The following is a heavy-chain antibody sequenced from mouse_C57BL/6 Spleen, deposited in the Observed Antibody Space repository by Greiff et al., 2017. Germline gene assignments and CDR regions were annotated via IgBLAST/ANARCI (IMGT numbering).Heavy chain of an antibody. V-gene: IGHV1-50*01. Sequence: VQLQQSGAELVKPGASVKLSCKASGYTFTSYWMQWVKQRPGQGLEWIGEIDPSDSYTNYNQKFKGKATLTVDTSSSTAYMQLSSLTSEDSAVYYCARGGAYWGQGTLVTVSA. CDR1: GYTFTSYW. CDR3: ARGGAY. J-gene: IGHJ3*01. CDR2: IDPSDSYT.